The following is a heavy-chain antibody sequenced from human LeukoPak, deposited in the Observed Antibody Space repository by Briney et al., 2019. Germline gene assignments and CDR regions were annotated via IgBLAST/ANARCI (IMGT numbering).Heavy chain of an antibody. CDR3: ATAPILRGEGGEHYKYGMDV. CDR1: VGSINSGNW. Sequence: PSETLSLTCAVSVGSINSGNWWSWVRQSPGKGREWIGEIYHNGTPNYNPSLKSRVTISADTFKNHFSLKMTSVTAADTAVYYCATAPILRGEGGEHYKYGMDVWGQGTTVIVSS. V-gene: IGHV4-4*02. J-gene: IGHJ6*02. CDR2: IYHNGTP. D-gene: IGHD2-2*02.